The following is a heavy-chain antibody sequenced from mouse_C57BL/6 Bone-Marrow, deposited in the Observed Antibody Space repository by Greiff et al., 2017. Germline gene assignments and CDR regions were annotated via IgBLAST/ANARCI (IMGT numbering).Heavy chain of an antibody. CDR2: IDPENGDT. J-gene: IGHJ2*01. CDR1: GFNIKDDD. Sequence: VQLQQSGAELVRPGASVTLSCTASGFNIKDDDMHWVKQRPEQGLEWIGWIDPENGDTEYASKFQGKATITADTSSNTAYLQLSSLTSVHTAVYYCTTPSTMITTVDYGGQGTTLPVSS. CDR3: TTPSTMITTVDY. D-gene: IGHD2-4*01. V-gene: IGHV14-4*01.